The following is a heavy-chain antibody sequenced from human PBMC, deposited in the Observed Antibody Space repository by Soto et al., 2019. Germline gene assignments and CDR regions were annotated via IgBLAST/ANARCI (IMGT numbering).Heavy chain of an antibody. J-gene: IGHJ4*02. CDR1: GFTFSNYG. CDR2: IWHEGSNK. Sequence: QVQLVESGGGVVQPGRSLRLSCAASGFTFSNYGMHWVRQAPGKGLEWVAVIWHEGSNKDYADSVKGRFTISRDNSKNTLYLQMNSLRAEDTAVYYCAREGGIAAAGGFDYWGQGTLVTVSS. D-gene: IGHD6-13*01. V-gene: IGHV3-33*01. CDR3: AREGGIAAAGGFDY.